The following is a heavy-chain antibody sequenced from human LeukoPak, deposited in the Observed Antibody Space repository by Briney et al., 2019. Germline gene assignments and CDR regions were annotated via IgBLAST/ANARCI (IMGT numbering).Heavy chain of an antibody. J-gene: IGHJ4*02. Sequence: PGXSLRLSCAASGFTFSSYSMNWVRQAPGKGLEWVSSISSSSSYIYYADSVKGRFTIYRDNDKNSLYLQMNSLRAEDTAVYYCAREGDSSGWYYFDYGGQGTLVTVS. CDR2: ISSSSSYI. D-gene: IGHD6-19*01. CDR1: GFTFSSYS. V-gene: IGHV3-21*01. CDR3: AREGDSSGWYYFDY.